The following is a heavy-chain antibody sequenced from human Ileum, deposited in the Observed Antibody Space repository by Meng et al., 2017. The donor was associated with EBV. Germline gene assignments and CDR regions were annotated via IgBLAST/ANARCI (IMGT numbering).Heavy chain of an antibody. CDR3: AGGGDSSGWYWYFDY. Sequence: VQMVQSGAEVKKPGSSVKVSCKASEGTFSRYSISWVRQAPGQGLEWMGGIIPPFDTANYAQKFQGRVTITADKSTGTAYMELSSLRSEDTAIYYCAGGGDSSGWYWYFDYWGQGTLVTVSS. CDR1: EGTFSRYS. CDR2: IIPPFDTA. D-gene: IGHD6-19*01. J-gene: IGHJ4*02. V-gene: IGHV1-69*06.